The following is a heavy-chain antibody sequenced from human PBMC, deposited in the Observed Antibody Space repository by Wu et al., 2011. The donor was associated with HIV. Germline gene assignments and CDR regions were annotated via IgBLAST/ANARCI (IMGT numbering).Heavy chain of an antibody. CDR3: ARDRHPMVGPWYYYYYMDV. Sequence: QVQLVQSGSEVKKPGASVKVSCRTSGYTFINYNIHWVRQAPGQGLEWMGWINPNSGATNYAQKFQGRVTMTRDTSISTASMELSGLRFDDTAVYYCARDRHPMVGPWYYYYYMDVWGKGTTVTVSS. D-gene: IGHD3-10*01. V-gene: IGHV1-2*02. J-gene: IGHJ6*03. CDR1: GYTFINYN. CDR2: INPNSGAT.